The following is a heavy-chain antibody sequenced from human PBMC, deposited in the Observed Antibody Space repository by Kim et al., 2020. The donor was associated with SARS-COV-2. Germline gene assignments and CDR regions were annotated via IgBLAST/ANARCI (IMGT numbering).Heavy chain of an antibody. J-gene: IGHJ5*02. D-gene: IGHD3-3*01. CDR3: ARESRSDETGYYNFVA. CDR2: ISHTGSP. V-gene: IGHV4-34*01. CDR1: GESLSGYY. Sequence: SETLSLTCAVYGESLSGYYWSWVRQPPGKGLEWIADISHTGSPNYNPSLESRVTISLDTSRSQFSLKVYSVTAADTAVHYCARESRSDETGYYNFVAWGRGTQVTISP.